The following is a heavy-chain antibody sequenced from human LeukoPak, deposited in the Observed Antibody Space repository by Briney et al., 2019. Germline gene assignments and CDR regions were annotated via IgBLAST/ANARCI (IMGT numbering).Heavy chain of an antibody. CDR2: INVKSGAT. V-gene: IGHV1-2*02. J-gene: IGHJ6*03. D-gene: IGHD1-1*01. CDR1: GYTFTDHY. Sequence: ASVKVSCKASGYTFTDHYLYWVRQPPGQGREWMGWINVKSGATNYAQKFQGRVTMTRDTSISTAYMELSGLRSDDTAVYYCARGGEGQVVYYYYMDVWGRGTTVTVSS. CDR3: ARGGEGQVVYYYYMDV.